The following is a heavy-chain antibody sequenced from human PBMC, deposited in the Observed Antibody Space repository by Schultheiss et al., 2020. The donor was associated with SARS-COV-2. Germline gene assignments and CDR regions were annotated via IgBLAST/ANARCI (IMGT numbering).Heavy chain of an antibody. Sequence: SETLSLTCTVSGGSISSSSYYWGWIRQPPGKGLEWIGEINHSGSTSYNPSLKSRVTTSVDTSKNQFSLKLRSVTAADTAVYYCARAYGDYFVNFYYWGQGSLVTVSS. D-gene: IGHD4-17*01. CDR1: GGSISSSSYY. J-gene: IGHJ4*02. V-gene: IGHV4-39*07. CDR2: INHSGST. CDR3: ARAYGDYFVNFYY.